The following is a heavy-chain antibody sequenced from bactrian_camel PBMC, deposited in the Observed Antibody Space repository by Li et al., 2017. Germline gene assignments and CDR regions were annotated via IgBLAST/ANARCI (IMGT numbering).Heavy chain of an antibody. CDR1: GHSRGSNC. CDR2: IRRSGGET. V-gene: IGHV3S55*01. D-gene: IGHD5*01. J-gene: IGHJ4*01. CDR3: TKETEWVGYHEFAVH. Sequence: HVQLVESGGGSVQAGGSLRLSCVVSGHSRGSNCVGWYRLPPGRAPAEREGIAAIRRSGGETWYAGSVKGRFTISQDSARNTVYLQLNSLKTEDMAMYYCTKETEWVGYHEFAVHWGQGTQVTVS.